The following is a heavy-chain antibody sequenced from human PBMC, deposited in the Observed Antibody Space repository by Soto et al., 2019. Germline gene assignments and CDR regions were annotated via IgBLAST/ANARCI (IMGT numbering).Heavy chain of an antibody. J-gene: IGHJ4*02. CDR1: GFTVSNNY. CDR2: IYSGGYT. Sequence: EVQLVESGGGLIQPGGSLRLSCAVSGFTVSNNYMSWVRQAPGKGLEGVSVIYSGGYTAYGDSVKGRFTISRDNSKNPLYLQKKSLRADAPPVYSWPTQPGGGGYWGQGTLVTVSS. V-gene: IGHV3-53*01. D-gene: IGHD3-10*01. CDR3: PTQPGGGGY.